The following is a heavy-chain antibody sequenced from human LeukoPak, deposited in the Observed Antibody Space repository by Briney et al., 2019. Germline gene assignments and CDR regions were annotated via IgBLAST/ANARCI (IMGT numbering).Heavy chain of an antibody. CDR3: ARARSGWYFDY. CDR1: GFTFCSYV. CDR2: ISSSSSTI. D-gene: IGHD6-19*01. Sequence: PGGSLRLSCVASGFTFCSYVMRWVRQAPGKGLEWVSYISSSSSTIYYADSVKGRFTISRDNAKNSLYLQMNSLSSEDTAVYYCARARSGWYFDYWGQGTLVTVSS. J-gene: IGHJ4*02. V-gene: IGHV3-48*01.